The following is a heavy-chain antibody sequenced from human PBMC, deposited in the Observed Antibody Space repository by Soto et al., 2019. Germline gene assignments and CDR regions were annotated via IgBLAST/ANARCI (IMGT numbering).Heavy chain of an antibody. Sequence: PEETLSLTCAVYGGSFSGYYWSWIRQPPGKGLEWIGEINHSGSTNYNPSLKSRVTISVDTSKNQFSLKLSSVTAAYTAVYSCARGVGESSLPYCLDYWCHGTLVTVSS. D-gene: IGHD2-2*01. CDR3: ARGVGESSLPYCLDY. CDR1: GGSFSGYY. V-gene: IGHV4-34*01. J-gene: IGHJ4*01. CDR2: INHSGST.